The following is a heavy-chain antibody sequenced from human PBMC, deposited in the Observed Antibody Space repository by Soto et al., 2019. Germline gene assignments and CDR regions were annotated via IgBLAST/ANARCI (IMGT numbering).Heavy chain of an antibody. CDR2: INPGGVST. Sequence: QVQLVRSGAEVKKPGASVEVSCKASGYTFTTYYIHWVRHAPGQGLEWMRVINPGGVSTKYAQKFQDRVTMTSDTSTSTVYMDLSSLRSEDTAVYFCARGGNGDNVGYWYFDLWGRGTLVTVSP. J-gene: IGHJ2*01. V-gene: IGHV1-46*01. CDR1: GYTFTTYY. D-gene: IGHD4-17*01. CDR3: ARGGNGDNVGYWYFDL.